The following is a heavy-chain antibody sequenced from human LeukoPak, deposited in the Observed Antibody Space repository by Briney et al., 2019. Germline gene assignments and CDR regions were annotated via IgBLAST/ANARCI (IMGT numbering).Heavy chain of an antibody. J-gene: IGHJ6*03. CDR2: IRFDGSNK. CDR1: GFTFSSYS. V-gene: IGHV3-30*02. Sequence: GGSLRLSCAASGFTFSSYSMNWVRQAPGKGLEWVAFIRFDGSNKYYADSVKGRFTLSRDNSKNTVFLQVDSLRAEDTAVYYCAKDLRGRDSGGYMDVWGKGTTVTVSS. CDR3: AKDLRGRDSGGYMDV. D-gene: IGHD1-26*01.